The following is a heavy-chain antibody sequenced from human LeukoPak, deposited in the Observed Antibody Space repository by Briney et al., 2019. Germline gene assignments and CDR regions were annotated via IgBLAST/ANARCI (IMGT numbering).Heavy chain of an antibody. CDR2: ISSSSNYI. J-gene: IGHJ4*02. D-gene: IGHD2-15*01. V-gene: IGHV3-21*01. Sequence: GGSLRLSCAAPGFTFSSYNMNWVRQAPGKGLEWVSSISSSSNYIYYADSVKGRFTISRDNARNSLHLQMNSLRAEDTAVYYCARARFCSGGSCYLFDQWGQGTLVTVSS. CDR3: ARARFCSGGSCYLFDQ. CDR1: GFTFSSYN.